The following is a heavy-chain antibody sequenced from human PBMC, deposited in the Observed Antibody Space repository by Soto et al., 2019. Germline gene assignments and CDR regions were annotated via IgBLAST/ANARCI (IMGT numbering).Heavy chain of an antibody. CDR3: ARVVPGAEAWFGP. D-gene: IGHD2-2*01. Sequence: ASVKFSCKASGYTFTTYSMHWVRQAPGQRLEWMGWVNAGSGNTNYAQKFQGRVTMTRDTSASTAYMELRSLRSDDTAVYYCARVVPGAEAWFGPWGQGTLVTVSS. J-gene: IGHJ5*02. CDR2: VNAGSGNT. V-gene: IGHV1-3*01. CDR1: GYTFTTYS.